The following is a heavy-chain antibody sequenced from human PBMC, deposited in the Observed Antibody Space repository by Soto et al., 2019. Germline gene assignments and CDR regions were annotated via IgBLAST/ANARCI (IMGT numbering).Heavy chain of an antibody. CDR1: GFTFSDYA. J-gene: IGHJ4*02. CDR3: AKGGRQWLVTSDFNY. CDR2: VSHDGRNT. Sequence: VQLVESGRGVVQPGRSLRLSCAASGFTFSDYAMHWVRQAPGKGLEWVAVVSHDGRNTHYADSVKGRFTISRDSSKNTVSLEMTSLRAADTAVYYCAKGGRQWLVTSDFNYWGQGALVTVSS. D-gene: IGHD6-19*01. V-gene: IGHV3-30*18.